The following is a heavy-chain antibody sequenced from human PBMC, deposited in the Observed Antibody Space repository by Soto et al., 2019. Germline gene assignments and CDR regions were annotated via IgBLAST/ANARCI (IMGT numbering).Heavy chain of an antibody. CDR3: ARDIPMVRGVPSDY. CDR1: GFTFSSYG. D-gene: IGHD3-10*01. Sequence: GGSLRLSCAASGFTFSSYGMHWVRQAPGKGLEWVAVIWYDGSNKYYADSVKGRFTISRDNSKNTLYLQMNSLRAEDTAVYYCARDIPMVRGVPSDYWGQGTLVTVSS. V-gene: IGHV3-33*01. J-gene: IGHJ4*02. CDR2: IWYDGSNK.